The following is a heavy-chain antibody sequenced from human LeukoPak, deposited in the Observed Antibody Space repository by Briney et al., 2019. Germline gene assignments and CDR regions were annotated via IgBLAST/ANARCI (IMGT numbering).Heavy chain of an antibody. J-gene: IGHJ6*03. CDR1: GFTFGDYA. CDR2: IRSKAYGGTT. V-gene: IGHV3-49*04. CDR3: TREKGRGYDFWSGYFKTYYYYYMDV. Sequence: GGSLRLSCTASGFTFGDYAMSWVRQAPGKGLEWVGFIRSKAYGGTTEYAASVKGRFTISRDDSKSIAYLQMNSLKTEDTAVYYCTREKGRGYDFWSGYFKTYYYYYMDVWGKGTTVTVSS. D-gene: IGHD3-3*01.